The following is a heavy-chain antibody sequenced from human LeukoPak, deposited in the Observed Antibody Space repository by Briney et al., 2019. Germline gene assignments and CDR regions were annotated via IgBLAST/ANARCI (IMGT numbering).Heavy chain of an antibody. J-gene: IGHJ5*02. CDR1: GFIVVSSY. Sequence: PGRSLTPAWPASGFIVVSSYITCVRHAPEKVLEWVSGLYRVGRTYSGDSVKGRFTIHRDNSENTLYLQMNSLRAEDTAVYYCTKTAPPAIYWFDPGGEGTLVTVS. D-gene: IGHD2-2*02. CDR2: LYRVGRT. CDR3: TKTAPPAIYWFDP. V-gene: IGHV3-53*01.